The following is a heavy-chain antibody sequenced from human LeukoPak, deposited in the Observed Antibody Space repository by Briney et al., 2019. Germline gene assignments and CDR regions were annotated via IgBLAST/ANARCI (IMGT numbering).Heavy chain of an antibody. CDR3: ARDRVRHSYGFAFDI. CDR2: MYYSGST. J-gene: IGHJ3*02. D-gene: IGHD5-18*01. Sequence: PSETLSLTCTVSGGSISSYYWSWIRQPPGKGLEWIGYMYYSGSTNYNPSLKSRVTISVDTSENQFSLKLSSVTAADTAVYYCARDRVRHSYGFAFDIWGQGTMVTVSS. V-gene: IGHV4-59*01. CDR1: GGSISSYY.